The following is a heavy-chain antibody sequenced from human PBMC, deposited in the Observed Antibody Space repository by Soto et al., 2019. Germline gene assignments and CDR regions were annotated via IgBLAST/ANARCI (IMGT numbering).Heavy chain of an antibody. D-gene: IGHD4-17*01. J-gene: IGHJ4*02. CDR3: ARLANYGGNPLDY. V-gene: IGHV3-72*01. Sequence: GGSLRLSCAASGFTFNDHFMDWVRQAPGKGLEWVGRSRNKASSDTTEHAASVKGRFTISRDDSKNSLYLQMNSLKTEDTAVYYCARLANYGGNPLDYWGQGTLVTVSS. CDR2: SRNKASSDTT. CDR1: GFTFNDHF.